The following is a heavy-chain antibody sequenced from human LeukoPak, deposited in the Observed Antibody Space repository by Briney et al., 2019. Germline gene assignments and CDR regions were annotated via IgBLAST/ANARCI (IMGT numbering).Heavy chain of an antibody. V-gene: IGHV4-34*01. CDR2: IDHSGST. CDR1: GGSFSGYY. D-gene: IGHD6-19*01. J-gene: IGHJ4*02. CDR3: VIRSSGWYYGY. Sequence: TSETLSLTCAVNGGSFSGYYWSWIRQPPGKGLEWIGEIDHSGSTNYNPSLKSRVTISVDTSKNQFSLKLSSVTAADTAVYYCVIRSSGWYYGYWGQGTLVTVSS.